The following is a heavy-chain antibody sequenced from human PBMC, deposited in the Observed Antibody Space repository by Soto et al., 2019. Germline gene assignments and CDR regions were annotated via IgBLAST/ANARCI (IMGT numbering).Heavy chain of an antibody. J-gene: IGHJ4*02. V-gene: IGHV1-18*01. CDR1: AYTFTRNG. CDR2: ISGYSGST. CDR3: ATFYSDGWPRGHLDN. Sequence: QVQLVQSGAEVKKPGASVKVSCKASAYTFTRNGISWVRQAPGQGLEWMGWISGYSGSTNYAQKFQDRVTMTTDTPTNTAYMELRSLRSDDTAVYYCATFYSDGWPRGHLDNWGQGTLVTVSS. D-gene: IGHD1-26*01.